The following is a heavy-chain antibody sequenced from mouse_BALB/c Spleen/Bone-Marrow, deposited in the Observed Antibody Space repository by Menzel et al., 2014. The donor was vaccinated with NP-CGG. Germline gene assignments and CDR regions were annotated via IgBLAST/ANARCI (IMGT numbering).Heavy chain of an antibody. D-gene: IGHD1-1*01. J-gene: IGHJ1*01. CDR2: INPSTGYT. Sequence: QVQLQQSGAELAKPGASVKMSCKASGYTFTSYWMHWVKQRPGQGLEWIGYINPSTGYTEYNQKFKDKATLTADKSSSTAYMQLSSLTSDDSAVYYCAREYYGSRGYLDVWGAGTTGTVSS. V-gene: IGHV1-7*01. CDR1: GYTFTSYW. CDR3: AREYYGSRGYLDV.